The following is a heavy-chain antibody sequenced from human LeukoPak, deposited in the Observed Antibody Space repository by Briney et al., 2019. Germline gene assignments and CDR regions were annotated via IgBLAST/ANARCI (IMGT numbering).Heavy chain of an antibody. Sequence: GGSLRLSCAASGFTFSSYAMSWVRQAPGKGLEWVSAISGSGGSTYYADSVKGRFTISRDNSKNTLYLQMNSLRAEDTAVYYCAGRERSSGSPTIDPWGQGTLVTVSS. V-gene: IGHV3-23*01. CDR3: AGRERSSGSPTIDP. CDR1: GFTFSSYA. CDR2: ISGSGGST. D-gene: IGHD3-10*01. J-gene: IGHJ5*02.